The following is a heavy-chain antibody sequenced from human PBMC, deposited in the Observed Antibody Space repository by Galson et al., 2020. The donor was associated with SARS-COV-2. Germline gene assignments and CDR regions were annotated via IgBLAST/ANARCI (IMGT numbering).Heavy chain of an antibody. Sequence: ASVKVSCKASGYTFTSYDINWVRQATGQGLEWMGWMNPNSGNTGYAQKFQGRVPMTRNTSISTAYMELSSRGPEDTAGYYCARVDSSSWYRPYYYYYGMDVWGQGTTVTVSS. V-gene: IGHV1-8*01. CDR2: MNPNSGNT. CDR3: ARVDSSSWYRPYYYYYGMDV. CDR1: GYTFTSYD. D-gene: IGHD6-13*01. J-gene: IGHJ6*02.